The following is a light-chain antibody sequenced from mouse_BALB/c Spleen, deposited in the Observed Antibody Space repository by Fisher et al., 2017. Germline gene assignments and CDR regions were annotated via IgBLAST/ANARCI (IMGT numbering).Light chain of an antibody. CDR2: DTS. Sequence: IVMTQSPAIMSASPGEKVTMTCSASSSVSYMYWYQQKPGSSPRLLIYDTSNLASGVPVRFSGSGSGTSFSFTINSMEAEDVATYYCQQRSSYTWTFGGGTKLEIK. CDR3: QQRSSYTWT. V-gene: IGKV4-55*01. CDR1: SSVSY. J-gene: IGKJ1*01.